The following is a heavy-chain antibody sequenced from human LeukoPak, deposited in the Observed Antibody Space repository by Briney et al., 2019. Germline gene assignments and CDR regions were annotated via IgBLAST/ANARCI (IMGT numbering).Heavy chain of an antibody. V-gene: IGHV3-23*01. Sequence: GGSLRLSCAASGFAFNTYSMSWVRQAPGKGLEWVSAVSGSGHSTYYADSVKGRFTISRDNSKNTLSLQMNSLGAEDTAIYYCAKNPLLYSNGRGLYFQDWGQGTLVTVSS. CDR1: GFAFNTYS. J-gene: IGHJ1*01. CDR3: AKNPLLYSNGRGLYFQD. D-gene: IGHD6-19*01. CDR2: VSGSGHST.